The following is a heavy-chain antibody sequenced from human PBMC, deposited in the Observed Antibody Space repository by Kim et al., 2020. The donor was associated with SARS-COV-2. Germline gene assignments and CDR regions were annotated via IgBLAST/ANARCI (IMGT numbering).Heavy chain of an antibody. D-gene: IGHD6-13*01. Sequence: ASVKVSCKASGYTFTSYGISWVRQAPGQGLEWMGWISAYNGNTNYAQKLQGRVTITTDTSTSTAYMELRSLRSDDTAVYYCARMPRIAAAGTGGGYYYYGMDVWGQGTTVTVSS. J-gene: IGHJ6*02. CDR1: GYTFTSYG. V-gene: IGHV1-18*01. CDR2: ISAYNGNT. CDR3: ARMPRIAAAGTGGGYYYYGMDV.